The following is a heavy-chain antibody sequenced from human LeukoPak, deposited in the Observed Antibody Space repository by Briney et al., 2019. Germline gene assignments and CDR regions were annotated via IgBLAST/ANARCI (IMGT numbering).Heavy chain of an antibody. CDR2: VYNSGST. CDR3: VRDRELYY. D-gene: IGHD1-26*01. J-gene: IGHJ4*02. CDR1: GGSISIYY. V-gene: IGHV4-59*01. Sequence: SETLSLTCGVSGGSISIYYWSWIRQPPGKGLEWIGYVYNSGSTDYNPSLKSRVTISVDTSKNQFSLKASSATASDTAVYYCVRDRELYYWGQGILVTVSS.